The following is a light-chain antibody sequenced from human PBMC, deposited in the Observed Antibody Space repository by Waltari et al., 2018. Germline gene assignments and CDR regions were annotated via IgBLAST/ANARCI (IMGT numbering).Light chain of an antibody. CDR1: ASNIGGNL. V-gene: IGLV1-44*01. CDR2: RSD. J-gene: IGLJ3*02. Sequence: QSVLTQPPSASGTPGQRVTISCSGSASNIGGNLVNWYQQLPGKAPKLLIYRSDQRPSGVPDLFSGSKTGTSASLAISGLQSDDEADYFYASWDDSLNGHWVFGGGTKVTVL. CDR3: ASWDDSLNGHWV.